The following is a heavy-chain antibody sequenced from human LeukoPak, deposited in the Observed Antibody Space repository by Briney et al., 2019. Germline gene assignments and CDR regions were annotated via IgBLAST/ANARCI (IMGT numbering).Heavy chain of an antibody. D-gene: IGHD3-3*02. CDR1: GDSITDDY. J-gene: IGHJ6*03. Sequence: PSETLSLTCTVSGDSITDDYYTWIRQPAGKGLEWIGRIHSGGTTNYNPSLMSRVTLSIDKSKKHISLRLTSVTAAGTALYYCARDNGSGYTKGYEHYYYYLDVWGKGTTVTVSS. CDR3: ARDNGSGYTKGYEHYYYYLDV. CDR2: IHSGGTT. V-gene: IGHV4-4*07.